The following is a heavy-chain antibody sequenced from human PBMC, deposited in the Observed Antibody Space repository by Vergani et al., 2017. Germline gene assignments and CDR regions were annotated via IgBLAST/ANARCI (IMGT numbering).Heavy chain of an antibody. CDR1: GFTFSSYS. D-gene: IGHD2-2*01. CDR2: ISSSSSYI. J-gene: IGHJ3*02. CDR3: AGYFLGYCNSTNCFEAFDI. V-gene: IGHV3-21*02. Sequence: EVQLVESGGGLVKPGGSLRLSCAASGFTFSSYSMNWVRQAPGKGLEWVSSISSSSSYINYADSMKGRFIISRDNAKNSLYLQMNSLRAEDTAVYYCAGYFLGYCNSTNCFEAFDIWDQGTMVTVSS.